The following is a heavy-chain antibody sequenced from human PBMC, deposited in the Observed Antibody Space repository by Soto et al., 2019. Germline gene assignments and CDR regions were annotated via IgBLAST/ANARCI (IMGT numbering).Heavy chain of an antibody. Sequence: LCLPCSVTEDSSKTHYWSWIRQAPGKGLEWIGYIYYSGSTLYNPSLKRRVTISADTAKNQFSLRLTSLTAADTAVYYCASGWMAAFDNWGQGTLVTVSS. V-gene: IGHV4-59*11. J-gene: IGHJ4*02. CDR3: ASGWMAAFDN. D-gene: IGHD2-2*03. CDR1: EDSSKTHY. CDR2: IYYSGST.